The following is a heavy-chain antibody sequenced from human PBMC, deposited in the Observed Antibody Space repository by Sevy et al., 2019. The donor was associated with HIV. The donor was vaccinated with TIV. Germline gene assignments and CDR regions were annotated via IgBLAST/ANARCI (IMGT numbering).Heavy chain of an antibody. J-gene: IGHJ6*02. CDR1: GGTFSSYA. V-gene: IGHV1-69*13. Sequence: ASVKVSCKASGGTFSSYAIRWVRQAPGQGLEWMGGIIPIFGTANYAQKFQGRVTITADESTSTAYMELSSLRSEDTAVYYCARATGSLGYYYGMDVWGQGTTVTVSS. D-gene: IGHD4-4*01. CDR2: IIPIFGTA. CDR3: ARATGSLGYYYGMDV.